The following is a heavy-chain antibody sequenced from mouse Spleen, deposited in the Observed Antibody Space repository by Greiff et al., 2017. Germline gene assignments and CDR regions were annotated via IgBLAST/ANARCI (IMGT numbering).Heavy chain of an antibody. CDR1: GYTFTSYW. Sequence: VQLQQSGTVLARPGASVKMSCKTSGYTFTSYWMHWVKQRPGQGLEWIGAIYPGNSDTSYNQKFKGKAKLTAVTSASTAYMELSSLTNEDSAVYYCTRSGYYGSSYGYYSMDYWGQGTSVTVSS. V-gene: IGHV1-5*01. D-gene: IGHD1-1*01. CDR2: IYPGNSDT. J-gene: IGHJ4*01. CDR3: TRSGYYGSSYGYYSMDY.